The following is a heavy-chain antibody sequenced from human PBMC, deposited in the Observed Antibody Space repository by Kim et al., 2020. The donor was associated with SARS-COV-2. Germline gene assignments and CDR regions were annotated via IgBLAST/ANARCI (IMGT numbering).Heavy chain of an antibody. J-gene: IGHJ4*02. Sequence: SETLSLTCTVYGGSISGSSCYWGWIRQPPGKGLVWVGNIYCSSNTYYNPSLKSRVTISVDTSKNQFSLKLSSVTAADTAVYYCAREVSGLYNFDYWGQGTLVTVSS. D-gene: IGHD1-26*01. CDR3: AREVSGLYNFDY. CDR2: IYCSSNT. CDR1: GGSISGSSCY. V-gene: IGHV4-39*07.